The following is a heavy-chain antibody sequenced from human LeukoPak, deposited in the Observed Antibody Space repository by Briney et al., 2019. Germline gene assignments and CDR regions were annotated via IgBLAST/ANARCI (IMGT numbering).Heavy chain of an antibody. D-gene: IGHD2-15*01. J-gene: IGHJ5*02. CDR3: ARLRVVVVAAIEGWFDP. Sequence: GESLKISCKGSGYSFTSYWIGGVRQMPGKGLEWMGIIYPGDSDTRYSPSFQGQVTISADKSISTAYLQWSSLKASDTAMYYCARLRVVVVAAIEGWFDPWGQGTLVTVSS. CDR2: IYPGDSDT. V-gene: IGHV5-51*01. CDR1: GYSFTSYW.